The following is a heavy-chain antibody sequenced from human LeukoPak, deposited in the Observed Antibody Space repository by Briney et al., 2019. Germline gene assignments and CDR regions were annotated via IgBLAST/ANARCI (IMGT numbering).Heavy chain of an antibody. J-gene: IGHJ5*02. CDR1: GYTFTSYG. D-gene: IGHD6-6*01. V-gene: IGHV1-18*01. CDR2: ISAYNGNT. Sequence: GASVKVSCKASGYTFTSYGISWVRQAPGQGLEWMGWISAYNGNTNYAQKLQGRVTMTTDTSTSTAYMELRSLRSDDTAVYYCARDPNVFPEYSRKNWFDPWGQGTLVTVSS. CDR3: ARDPNVFPEYSRKNWFDP.